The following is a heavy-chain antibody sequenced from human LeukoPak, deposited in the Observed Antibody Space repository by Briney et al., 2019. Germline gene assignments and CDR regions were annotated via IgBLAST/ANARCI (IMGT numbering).Heavy chain of an antibody. V-gene: IGHV1-69*05. CDR1: GGTFSSYA. CDR3: ARDMPLHGNPGIAVAGPYYFDY. J-gene: IGHJ4*02. D-gene: IGHD6-19*01. Sequence: SVKVSCKASGGTFSSYAISWVRQAPGQGLEWMGRIIPIFGTANYAQKFQGRVTITTDESTSTAYMELSSLRSEDTAVYYCARDMPLHGNPGIAVAGPYYFDYWGQGTLVTVSS. CDR2: IIPIFGTA.